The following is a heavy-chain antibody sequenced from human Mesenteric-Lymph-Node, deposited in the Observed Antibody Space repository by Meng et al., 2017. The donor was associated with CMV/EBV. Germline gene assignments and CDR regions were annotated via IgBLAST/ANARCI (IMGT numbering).Heavy chain of an antibody. CDR1: GCSLSRSGGG. V-gene: IGHV2-5*02. J-gene: IGHJ4*02. CDR2: KYRDDDK. D-gene: IGHD6-13*01. Sequence: GCSLSRSGGGVGWMRETPGKAQEWVAQKYRDDDKRKRKNQKRRIKITKDTTKNQVVLTMTNMDPVDTATYYCAQLSSSWSHWGFDYWGQGTLVTVSS. CDR3: AQLSSSWSHWGFDY.